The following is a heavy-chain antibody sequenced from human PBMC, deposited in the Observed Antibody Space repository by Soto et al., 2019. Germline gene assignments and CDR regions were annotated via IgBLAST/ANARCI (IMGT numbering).Heavy chain of an antibody. V-gene: IGHV1-69*06. J-gene: IGHJ6*02. CDR2: INPIFGTA. CDR1: GGTFSSYA. CDR3: ARVRGVKWGYYYYGMDV. Sequence: QVQLVQSGAEVKKPGSSVKVSCKASGGTFSSYAISWVRQAPGQGLEWRGGINPIFGTANYAQKFQGRVTITADKSTSTAYMELSSLRSEDTAVYYCARVRGVKWGYYYYGMDVWGQGTTVTVSS. D-gene: IGHD3-10*01.